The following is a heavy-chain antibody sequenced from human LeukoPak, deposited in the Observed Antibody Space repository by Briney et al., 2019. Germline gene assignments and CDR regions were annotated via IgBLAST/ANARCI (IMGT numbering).Heavy chain of an antibody. CDR2: IYSGGST. J-gene: IGHJ5*02. D-gene: IGHD6-13*01. V-gene: IGHV3-66*02. CDR1: GFAVSSNY. Sequence: GGSLRLSCAASGFAVSSNYMSWVRQAPGKGLEWVSVIYSGGSTYYADSVKGRFTISRDNSKYTLYLQMNSLRAEDTAVYYCASIAAAGTAFWFDPWGQGTLVTVSS. CDR3: ASIAAAGTAFWFDP.